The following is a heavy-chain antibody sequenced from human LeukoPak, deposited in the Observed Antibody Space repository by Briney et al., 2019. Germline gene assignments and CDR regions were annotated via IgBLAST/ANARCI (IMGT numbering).Heavy chain of an antibody. CDR3: ATDVTYYDSSGYTGGAFDY. CDR2: IIPILGIA. J-gene: IGHJ4*02. D-gene: IGHD3-22*01. Sequence: AASVKVSCKASGGTFSSYTISWVRQAPGQGLEWMGRIIPILGIANYAQKFQGRVTITADKSTSTAYMELSSLRSEDTAVYYCATDVTYYDSSGYTGGAFDYWGQGTLVTVSS. CDR1: GGTFSSYT. V-gene: IGHV1-69*02.